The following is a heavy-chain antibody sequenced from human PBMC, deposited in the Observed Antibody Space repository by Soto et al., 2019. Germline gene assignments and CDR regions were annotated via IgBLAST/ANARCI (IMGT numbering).Heavy chain of an antibody. CDR1: GYTFTSYA. J-gene: IGHJ4*02. V-gene: IGHV1-69*04. D-gene: IGHD4-17*01. CDR2: IIPILGIA. Sequence: GASVKVSCKASGYTFTSYAMHWVRQAPGQRLEWMGRIIPILGIANYAQKFQGRVTITADKSTSTAYMELSSLRSEDTAVYYCARDHSTAVTSWGQGTLVTVSS. CDR3: ARDHSTAVTS.